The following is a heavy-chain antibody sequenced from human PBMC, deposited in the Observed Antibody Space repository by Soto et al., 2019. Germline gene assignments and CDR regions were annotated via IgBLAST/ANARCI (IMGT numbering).Heavy chain of an antibody. CDR1: GGPFSDYF. V-gene: IGHV4-34*01. CDR3: ASPGGSWYQPYTWFDP. CDR2: INHRGST. D-gene: IGHD2-2*01. J-gene: IGHJ5*02. Sequence: SETLSLTCAVYGGPFSDYFWSWIRQPPGKGLEWIGEINHRGSTNYNPSLKSRVTISVDTSKNQFSLKLSSVTAADTAVYYCASPGGSWYQPYTWFDPWGQGTLVTVSS.